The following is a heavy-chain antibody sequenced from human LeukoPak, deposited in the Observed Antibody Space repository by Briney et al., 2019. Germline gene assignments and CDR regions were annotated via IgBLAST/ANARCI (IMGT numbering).Heavy chain of an antibody. CDR3: ATSDLRIFDY. J-gene: IGHJ4*02. CDR1: GFTFSSYA. CDR2: ISGSGGST. V-gene: IGHV3-23*01. Sequence: GGSLRLSCAASGFTFSSYAMSWVRQAPGKGLEWVSAISGSGGSTYYADSVKGRFTISRDNSKNTLYLQMNSLRAEDTAVYCCATSDLRIFDYWGQGTLVTVSS. D-gene: IGHD3-16*01.